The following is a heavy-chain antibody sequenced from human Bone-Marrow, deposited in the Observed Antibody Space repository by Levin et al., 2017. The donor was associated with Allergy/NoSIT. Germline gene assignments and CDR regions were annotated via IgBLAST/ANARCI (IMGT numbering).Heavy chain of an antibody. CDR3: ARVNGYDFDY. J-gene: IGHJ4*02. CDR1: GGSISGGGYY. V-gene: IGHV4-31*03. D-gene: IGHD5-12*01. Sequence: SETLSLTCTVSGGSISGGGYYWSWIRQHPGKGLEWIGYIYYSGNTYYNPSLKSRVIISVVTSKNQLSLKLTSVTGADTAVYYCARVNGYDFDYWGQGTLVTVSS. CDR2: IYYSGNT.